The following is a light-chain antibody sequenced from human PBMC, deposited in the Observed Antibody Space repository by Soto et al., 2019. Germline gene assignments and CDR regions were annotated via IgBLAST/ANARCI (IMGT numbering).Light chain of an antibody. Sequence: EIVMTQSPATLSVSPGERATLSCRASQSVSSNLAWYQQKPGPAPRLLIYGASTRATGIPARFSGSGSGTEFSLTISSLQCEDFAVYYCQQYNKWPPYTFGQGTKLEIK. CDR2: GAS. V-gene: IGKV3-15*01. CDR3: QQYNKWPPYT. J-gene: IGKJ2*01. CDR1: QSVSSN.